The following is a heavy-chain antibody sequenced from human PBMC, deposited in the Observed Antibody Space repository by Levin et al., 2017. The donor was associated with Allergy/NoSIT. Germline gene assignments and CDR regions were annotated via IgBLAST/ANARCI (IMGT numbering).Heavy chain of an antibody. CDR2: ISGSGGST. D-gene: IGHD6-19*01. CDR1: GFTFSRHA. V-gene: IGHV3-23*01. CDR3: AKEGHFSASSGWYYFDY. Sequence: RAGGSLRLSCAASGFTFSRHATSWVRQAPGKGLEWVSGISGSGGSTYYADSVKGRFTISRDNSKNTLFLQMNSLRAEDTALYYCAKEGHFSASSGWYYFDYWGQGTLVTVSS. J-gene: IGHJ4*02.